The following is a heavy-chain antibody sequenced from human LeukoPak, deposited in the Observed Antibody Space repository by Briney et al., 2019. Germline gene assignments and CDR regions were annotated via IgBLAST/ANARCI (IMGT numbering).Heavy chain of an antibody. Sequence: SETLSFTCTVSGGSISSSGYYWNLLRQPPGKGLEWIGYIYHSGSTYYNPSHKSRVIITIDRSKNYFSLKLNSVTAADTAVYYCARRHSHSSLVRGAFDIWGQETMVTVSS. CDR1: GGSISSSGYY. CDR3: ARRHSHSSLVRGAFDI. CDR2: IYHSGST. J-gene: IGHJ3*02. V-gene: IGHV4-30-2*01. D-gene: IGHD6-19*01.